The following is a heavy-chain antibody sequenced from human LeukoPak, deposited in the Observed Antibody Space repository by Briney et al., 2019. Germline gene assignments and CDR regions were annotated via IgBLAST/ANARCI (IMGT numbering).Heavy chain of an antibody. CDR3: ARAYYDSSGYHYGGGDY. Sequence: ASVKVSCKASGGTFSSYAISWVRQAPGQGLEWMGIINPSGGSTSYAQKFQGRVTMTRDMSTSTVYMELSSLRSEDTAVYYCARAYYDSSGYHYGGGDYWGQGTLVTVSS. J-gene: IGHJ4*02. CDR2: INPSGGST. CDR1: GGTFSSYA. D-gene: IGHD3-22*01. V-gene: IGHV1-46*01.